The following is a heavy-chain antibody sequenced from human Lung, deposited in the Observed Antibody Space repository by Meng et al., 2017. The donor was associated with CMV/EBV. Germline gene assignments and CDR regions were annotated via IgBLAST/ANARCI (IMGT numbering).Heavy chain of an antibody. V-gene: IGHV4-34*01. D-gene: IGHD3-10*01. CDR3: ARGQRYYYGSGRWDRAWYYYGMDV. CDR2: INHSGST. J-gene: IGHJ6*02. Sequence: SETLSLXXAVYGGSFSGYYWSWIRQPPGKGLEWIGEINHSGSTNYNPSLKSRVTISVDTSKNQFSLKLSSVTAADTAVYYCARGQRYYYGSGRWDRAWYYYGMDVWGQGXTVTVSS. CDR1: GGSFSGYY.